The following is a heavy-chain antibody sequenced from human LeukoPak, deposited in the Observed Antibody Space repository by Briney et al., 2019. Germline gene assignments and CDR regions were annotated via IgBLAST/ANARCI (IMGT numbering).Heavy chain of an antibody. V-gene: IGHV1-2*02. CDR3: ARLWFGERDYCYYYYMDV. CDR1: GYTFTGYY. Sequence: ASVKVSCKASGYTFTGYYMHWVRQAPGQGLEWMGWINPNSGGTNYAQKLQGRVTMTTDTSTSTAYMDLRSLRSDDTAVYYCARLWFGERDYCYYYYMDVWGKGTTVTVSS. CDR2: INPNSGGT. J-gene: IGHJ6*03. D-gene: IGHD3-10*01.